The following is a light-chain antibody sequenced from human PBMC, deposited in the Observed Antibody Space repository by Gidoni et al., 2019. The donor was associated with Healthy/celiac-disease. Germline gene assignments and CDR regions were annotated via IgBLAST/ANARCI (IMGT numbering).Light chain of an antibody. V-gene: IGKV1-39*01. Sequence: DIQMTQSPSSLSASVGDRVTITCRASQSISSYLNCYQQKPGKAPELLIYAASSLQSGVPSRFSGIGSGTDFTLTISSLQPENFATYYCQQSYSTLHTFGQGTKLEIK. J-gene: IGKJ2*01. CDR2: AAS. CDR3: QQSYSTLHT. CDR1: QSISSY.